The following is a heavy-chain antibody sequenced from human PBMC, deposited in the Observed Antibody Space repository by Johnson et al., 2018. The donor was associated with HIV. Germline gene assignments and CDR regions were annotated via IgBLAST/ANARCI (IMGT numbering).Heavy chain of an antibody. J-gene: IGHJ3*02. V-gene: IGHV3-20*04. D-gene: IGHD1-1*01. CDR2: INWNGDKR. Sequence: EVQLVESGGGLVQPGGSLRLSCAASRITFSRYWMTWVRQAPGKGLEWVSGINWNGDKRGYADSVKGRFTISRDNAKNSLYLQMNSLRAEDTVLYYCAKSRGRGTGDAFDIWGQGTMVTVSS. CDR3: AKSRGRGTGDAFDI. CDR1: RITFSRYW.